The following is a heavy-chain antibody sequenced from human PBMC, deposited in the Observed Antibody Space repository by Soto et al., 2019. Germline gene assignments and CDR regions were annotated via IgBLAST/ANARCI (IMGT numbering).Heavy chain of an antibody. CDR1: GGTFSSYA. CDR2: IIPIFGTA. Sequence: QVQLVQSGAEVKKPGSSVKVSCKASGGTFSSYAIGWVRQAPGQGLEWMGGIIPIFGTANYAQKFQGRVTITADESTSTAYMELSSLRSEDTAVYYCARSAPYYDILTGYYYYFDYWGQGTLVTVSS. J-gene: IGHJ4*02. D-gene: IGHD3-9*01. CDR3: ARSAPYYDILTGYYYYFDY. V-gene: IGHV1-69*01.